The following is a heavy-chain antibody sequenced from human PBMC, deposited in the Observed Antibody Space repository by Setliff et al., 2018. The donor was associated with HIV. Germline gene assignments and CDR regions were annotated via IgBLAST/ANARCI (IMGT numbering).Heavy chain of an antibody. CDR2: MNPNSGNT. D-gene: IGHD3-3*01. CDR1: GYTFTSYD. J-gene: IGHJ4*02. CDR3: ARAPRGDFWSGKDYFDY. Sequence: ASVKVSCKASGYTFTSYDINWVRQATGQGLEWMRWMNPNSGNTGYAQKFQGRVTMTTDTSTSTAHMELRSLRSDDTAVYYCARAPRGDFWSGKDYFDYWGQGTLVTVSS. V-gene: IGHV1-8*02.